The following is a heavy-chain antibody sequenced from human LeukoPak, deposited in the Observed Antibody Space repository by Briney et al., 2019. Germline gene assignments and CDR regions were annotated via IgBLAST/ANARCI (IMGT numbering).Heavy chain of an antibody. J-gene: IGHJ4*02. CDR3: ARRRGWYPVDY. D-gene: IGHD6-19*01. Sequence: PSQTLSLTCTVSGGSISSGGYYWSWIRQHPGKGLEWIGYIYYSGSTYYNPSLKSRVTISVDTSKNQFSLKVTSVTAADTAVYYCARRRGWYPVDYWGQGTLVTVSS. CDR2: IYYSGST. V-gene: IGHV4-31*03. CDR1: GGSISSGGYY.